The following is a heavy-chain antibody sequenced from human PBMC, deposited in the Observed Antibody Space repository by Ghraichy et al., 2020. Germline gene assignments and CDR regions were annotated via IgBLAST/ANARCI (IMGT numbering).Heavy chain of an antibody. CDR2: IYHSGST. V-gene: IGHV4-38-2*02. CDR1: GYSISSGYY. CDR3: ARTDYYASNDY. D-gene: IGHD3-10*01. Sequence: SETLSLTCTVSGYSISSGYYWGWIRQPPGKGLEWIGSIYHSGSTYYNPSLKSRVTISVDTSKNQFSLKLSSVTAADTAVYYCARTDYYASNDYWGQGTLVTVSS. J-gene: IGHJ4*02.